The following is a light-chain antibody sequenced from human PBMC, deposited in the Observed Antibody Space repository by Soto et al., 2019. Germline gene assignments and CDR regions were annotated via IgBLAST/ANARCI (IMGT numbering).Light chain of an antibody. V-gene: IGKV3-11*01. CDR1: QRIGTY. CDR2: DTS. CDR3: QHRSNSPPTWT. Sequence: EIVLTQSPATLSLSPGDRATLSCRASQRIGTYLAWYQQKAGQAPSLLIYDTSNMTTGIPTRFSGSGSGTEFTLTSSSLEPEDFAVYFCQHRSNSPPTWTFGQGTKVEIK. J-gene: IGKJ1*01.